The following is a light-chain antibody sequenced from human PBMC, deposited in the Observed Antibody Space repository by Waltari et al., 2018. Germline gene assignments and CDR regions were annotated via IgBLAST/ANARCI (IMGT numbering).Light chain of an antibody. CDR2: EVS. CDR1: TSDVGSYNR. J-gene: IGLJ2*01. V-gene: IGLV2-18*02. CDR3: SSYTSSSTVV. Sequence: QSALTQPPSVSGSPGPSVTISCTGTTSDVGSYNRVSWYQQPPGTAPQLKIYEVSNRPSGVPDRFSGSKSGNTASLTISGLQAEDEADYYCSSYTSSSTVVFGGGTKLTVL.